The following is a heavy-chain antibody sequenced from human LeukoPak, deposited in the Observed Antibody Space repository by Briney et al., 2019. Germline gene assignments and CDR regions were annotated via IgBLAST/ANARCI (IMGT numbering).Heavy chain of an antibody. CDR2: IKQDGSEK. J-gene: IGHJ4*02. V-gene: IGHV3-7*01. CDR3: ATFWGGSY. CDR1: GFTFDDYG. Sequence: GGSLRLSCAASGFTFDDYGLSWVRQAPGKGLEWVANIKQDGSEKDYVDSVKGRFTISRDNAKNSLYLQMNSLRAEDTAVYYCATFWGGSYWGQGTLVTVSS. D-gene: IGHD3-16*01.